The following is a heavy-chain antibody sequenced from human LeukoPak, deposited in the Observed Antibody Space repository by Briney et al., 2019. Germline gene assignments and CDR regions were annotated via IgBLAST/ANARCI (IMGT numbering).Heavy chain of an antibody. CDR2: IYYSGST. V-gene: IGHV4-59*01. CDR1: GGSISSYY. J-gene: IGHJ5*02. Sequence: SETLSLTCTVYGGSISSYYWSWIRQPPGKGLEWVGYIYYSGSTNYNPSLKSRVTISVGTSKNQFSLKLSSVTAADTAVYYCARESGWFDPWGQGTLVTVSS. CDR3: ARESGWFDP.